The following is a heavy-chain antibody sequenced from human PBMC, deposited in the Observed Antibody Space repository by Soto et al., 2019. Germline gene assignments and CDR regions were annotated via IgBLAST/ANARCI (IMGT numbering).Heavy chain of an antibody. CDR3: VQTTGWPGFDF. D-gene: IGHD6-19*01. V-gene: IGHV3-53*01. CDR1: GFAVSSKY. J-gene: IGHJ4*02. Sequence: EVPLLESGGGLIQPGGSLRLSCAASGFAVSSKYMTWVRQAPGKGLEWVSVIYGGGTTYYADSVKGRFTISRDTSKNTLYLQMNSLRAEDTAVYYCVQTTGWPGFDFWGQGTLVTVSS. CDR2: IYGGGTT.